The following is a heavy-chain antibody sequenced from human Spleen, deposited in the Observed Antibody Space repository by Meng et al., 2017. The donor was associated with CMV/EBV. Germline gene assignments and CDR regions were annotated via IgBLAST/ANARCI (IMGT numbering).Heavy chain of an antibody. CDR1: GYTFIDYY. CDR2: INPNSGGT. Sequence: ASVKVSCKTSGYTFIDYYIHWVRQAPGQGLEWMGWINPNSGGTNYAQKFQGRVTMTRDTSISTAYMELSRLRSDDTAMFYCARVTAAGGSWGQGTLVTVSS. D-gene: IGHD6-13*01. CDR3: ARVTAAGGS. J-gene: IGHJ5*02. V-gene: IGHV1-2*02.